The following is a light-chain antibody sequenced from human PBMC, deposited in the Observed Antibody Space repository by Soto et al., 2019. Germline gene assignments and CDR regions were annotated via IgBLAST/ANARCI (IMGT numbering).Light chain of an antibody. CDR1: SSNLGAAYD. J-gene: IGLJ3*02. CDR2: GNN. V-gene: IGLV1-40*01. Sequence: QSVLTQPPSVSGAPGQTITISCTGSSSNLGAAYDVHWYQQLRGTAPKLLIYGNNRRPSGVPDRFSGSKSGTSASLAITGLQAEDEADYYCQSYDISLSASVFGGGTKVTVL. CDR3: QSYDISLSASV.